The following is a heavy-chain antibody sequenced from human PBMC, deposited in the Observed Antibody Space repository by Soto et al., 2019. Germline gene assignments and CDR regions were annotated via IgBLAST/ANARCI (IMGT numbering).Heavy chain of an antibody. Sequence: QITLKESGPTLVKPTQTLTLTCTFSGVSLNTRGVGVCWIRQPPGKALEWLALLYWDDDERYSPSLKSRLTLSKDTSKNQVVLRMPHLDHADTATYYCAQRRGPRGDFWSGFDLGGNFFAYWGQGTLLTVSS. J-gene: IGHJ4*02. CDR3: AQRRGPRGDFWSGFDLGGNFFAY. V-gene: IGHV2-5*02. CDR1: GVSLNTRGVG. D-gene: IGHD3-3*01. CDR2: LYWDDDE.